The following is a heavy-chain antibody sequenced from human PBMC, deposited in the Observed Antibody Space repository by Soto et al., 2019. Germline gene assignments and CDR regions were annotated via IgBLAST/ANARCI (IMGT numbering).Heavy chain of an antibody. CDR2: IFYSGTT. CDR1: GGSISSGGYY. CDR3: ARDESTTDAFEI. D-gene: IGHD4-17*01. V-gene: IGHV4-31*03. J-gene: IGHJ3*02. Sequence: SETLSLTCTVSGGSISSGGYYWSWIRQNPGKGLEWIGYIFYSGTTNYSPSLKSRLTISVDTSKNQFSLKLKSLTAADTAVYYCARDESTTDAFEIWGQGTVVTVSS.